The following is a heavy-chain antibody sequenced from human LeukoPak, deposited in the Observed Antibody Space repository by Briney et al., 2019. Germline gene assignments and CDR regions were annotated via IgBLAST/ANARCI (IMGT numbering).Heavy chain of an antibody. Sequence: GGSLRLSCAASGFTFSSYAMHWVRQAPGKGLEWVAVISYDGSNKYYADSVKGRFTISRDNSKNTLYLQMNSLRAEDTAVYYCEAAAGTVDDYWGQGTLVTVSS. V-gene: IGHV3-30*04. CDR3: EAAAGTVDDY. J-gene: IGHJ4*02. D-gene: IGHD6-13*01. CDR2: ISYDGSNK. CDR1: GFTFSSYA.